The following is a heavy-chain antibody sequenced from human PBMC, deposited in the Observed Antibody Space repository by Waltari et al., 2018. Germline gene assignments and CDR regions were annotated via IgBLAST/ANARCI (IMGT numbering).Heavy chain of an antibody. J-gene: IGHJ1*01. CDR3: AKDDYGDEYFQH. CDR2: ISHDATKK. D-gene: IGHD4-17*01. V-gene: IGHV3-30*18. CDR1: GSTFSDYA. Sequence: QVQLVESGGGVVQPGGSLRLSCTASGSTFSDYAMHWVRQAPGKGLEWVALISHDATKKNYAQSLQGRFTISRDNSRNTLYLEINNVRVADTALYYCAKDDYGDEYFQHWGQGTLVTVSS.